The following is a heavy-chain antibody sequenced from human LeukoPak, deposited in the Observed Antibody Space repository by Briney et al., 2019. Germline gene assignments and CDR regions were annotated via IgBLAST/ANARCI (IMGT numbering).Heavy chain of an antibody. D-gene: IGHD2-2*01. CDR2: IYRSGST. CDR3: ARGDCSSTICYSPMDV. CDR1: GYSISSGYY. J-gene: IGHJ6*03. Sequence: SETLSLTCTVSGYSISSGYYWVWIRQPPGKGLEWIGSIYRSGSTNYNPSLKSRVTISVDTSQNQFSLKVNSVTAADTAVYYCARGDCSSTICYSPMDVWGKGTTVTVSS. V-gene: IGHV4-38-2*02.